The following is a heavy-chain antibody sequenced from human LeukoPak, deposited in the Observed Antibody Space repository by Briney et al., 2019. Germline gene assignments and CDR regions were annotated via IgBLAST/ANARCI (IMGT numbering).Heavy chain of an antibody. CDR1: GYTFTSYG. V-gene: IGHV1-18*01. D-gene: IGHD3-10*01. CDR3: ARGSYYYAMYYFDY. Sequence: ASVKVSCKASGYTFTSYGITWVRQAPVQGLEWMGWISAYNGNTDYAQNLQGRVTMTTDTSTSTAYMELRSLRSDDTAVYYCARGSYYYAMYYFDYWGQGTLVTVSS. CDR2: ISAYNGNT. J-gene: IGHJ4*02.